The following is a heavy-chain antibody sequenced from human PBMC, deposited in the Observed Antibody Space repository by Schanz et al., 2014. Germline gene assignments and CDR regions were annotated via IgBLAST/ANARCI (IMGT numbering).Heavy chain of an antibody. CDR1: GFSFRKSAM. CDR3: ARDERDLPRSLFVF. CDR2: INNSGST. Sequence: VQLLESGGGLVQPGGSLRLSCAASGFSFRKSAMSWVRQAPGKGLEWIGEINNSGSTNYNPSLKSRVTISLDKSKSQFSLTLNAVTAADTAVYYCARDERDLPRSLFVFWGQGTLVTVSS. J-gene: IGHJ4*02. V-gene: IGHV4-4*02. D-gene: IGHD2-2*01.